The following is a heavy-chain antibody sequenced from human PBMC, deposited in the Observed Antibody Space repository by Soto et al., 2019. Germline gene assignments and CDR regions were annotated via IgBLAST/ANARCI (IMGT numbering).Heavy chain of an antibody. D-gene: IGHD4-17*01. CDR1: GFTFTSSA. Sequence: QMQLVQSGPEVKKPGTSVKVSCKASGFTFTSSAVQWVRQARGQRLEWIGWIVVGSGNTNYAQKFQERVTITRDMSTSTAYMELSSLRSEDTAVYYCARGYGDYGRYYYYGMDVWGQGTTVTVSS. CDR2: IVVGSGNT. CDR3: ARGYGDYGRYYYYGMDV. V-gene: IGHV1-58*01. J-gene: IGHJ6*02.